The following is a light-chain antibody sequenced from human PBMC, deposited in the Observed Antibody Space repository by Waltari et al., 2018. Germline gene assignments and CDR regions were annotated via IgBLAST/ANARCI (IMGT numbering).Light chain of an antibody. CDR3: HQYKSYPIT. V-gene: IGKV1-16*01. CDR1: QDISNL. Sequence: DIQMTQSPSSLSASVGDRVTITCRASQDISNLVTWFQQKPGKAPKSLVYVISTLQSGVPSRFSGSGSGTNFTLTISSLQPEDFATYYCHQYKSYPITFGPGTKVDIK. J-gene: IGKJ3*01. CDR2: VIS.